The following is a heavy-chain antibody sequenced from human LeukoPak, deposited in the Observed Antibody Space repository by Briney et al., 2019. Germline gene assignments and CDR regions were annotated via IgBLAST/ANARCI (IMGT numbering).Heavy chain of an antibody. V-gene: IGHV1-46*01. CDR2: INPSGGST. D-gene: IGHD1-26*01. Sequence: ASVKVSCKASGYTFTSYYMHWVRQAPGQGLEWMGIINPSGGSTSYAQKFQGRVTMTRDTSTSTVYMELSSLRSEDTAVYYCSREGLVGASSIWGQGTLVTVSS. CDR3: SREGLVGASSI. J-gene: IGHJ4*02. CDR1: GYTFTSYY.